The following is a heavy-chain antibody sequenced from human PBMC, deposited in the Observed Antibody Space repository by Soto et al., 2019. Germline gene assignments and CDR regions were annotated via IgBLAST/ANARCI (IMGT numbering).Heavy chain of an antibody. Sequence: GGSLRLSCAASGFTFSSYGMHWVRQAPGKGLEWVAVIWYDGSNKYYADSVKGRFTISRDNSKNTLYLQMNSLRAEDTAVYFCARVAYDFFSGYRDVGNYYYYMDVWGKGTTVTVSS. D-gene: IGHD3-3*01. J-gene: IGHJ6*03. V-gene: IGHV3-33*01. CDR2: IWYDGSNK. CDR1: GFTFSSYG. CDR3: ARVAYDFFSGYRDVGNYYYYMDV.